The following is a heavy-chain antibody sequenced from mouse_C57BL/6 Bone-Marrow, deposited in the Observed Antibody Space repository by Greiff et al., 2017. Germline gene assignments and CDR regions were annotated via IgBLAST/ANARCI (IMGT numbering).Heavy chain of an antibody. CDR3: ARQNGSYGAMDY. Sequence: EVKLVESGGDLVKPGGSLKLSCAASGFTFSSDGMSWVRQTPDKRLEWVATISSGGSYTEYPASVKGRFTISRDNAENTLYLQMSRLNSEDTAKYDGARQNGSYGAMDYWGQGTSVTVSS. CDR1: GFTFSSDG. V-gene: IGHV5-6*02. D-gene: IGHD2-3*01. J-gene: IGHJ4*01. CDR2: ISSGGSYT.